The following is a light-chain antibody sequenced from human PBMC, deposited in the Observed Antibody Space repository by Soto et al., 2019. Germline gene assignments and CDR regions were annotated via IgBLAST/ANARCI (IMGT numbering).Light chain of an antibody. CDR1: ASNIGAGYD. J-gene: IGLJ3*02. Sequence: VVTQPPSVSGAPGQTVTISCIGNASNIGAGYDVHWYHQFPGTAPKLLIFTNANRPSGVPDRFSGSKSGTSASLAITGLQTDDEADYFCQSYDRNLSAWVFGGGTKVTVL. CDR2: TNA. V-gene: IGLV1-40*01. CDR3: QSYDRNLSAWV.